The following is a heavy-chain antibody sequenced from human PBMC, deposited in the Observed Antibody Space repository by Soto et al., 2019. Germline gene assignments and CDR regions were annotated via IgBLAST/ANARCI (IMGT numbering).Heavy chain of an antibody. CDR3: ASICSSTGCYQENFDY. V-gene: IGHV4-59*01. CDR2: IYYSGST. D-gene: IGHD2-2*01. CDR1: VGSISSYY. Sequence: SETLSLTCTVSVGSISSYYWSWIRQPPGKGLEWIGYIYYSGSTNYNPSLKSRVTISVDTSKNQFSLKLSSVTAADTAVYYCASICSSTGCYQENFDYWGQGTLVTVSS. J-gene: IGHJ4*02.